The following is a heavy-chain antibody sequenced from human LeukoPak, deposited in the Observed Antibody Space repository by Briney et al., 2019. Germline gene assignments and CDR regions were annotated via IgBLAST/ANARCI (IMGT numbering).Heavy chain of an antibody. CDR3: ARDLPTATTGIIYNYSGMDV. Sequence: GGSLRLSCAASGFTVSWNYMNWVRQAPGKGLEWVSVIYRGGSTFYADSVKGRFTISRDNSKNTLSLQMNSLRVEGTGVYYCARDLPTATTGIIYNYSGMDVWGQGTTVTVSS. J-gene: IGHJ6*02. CDR2: IYRGGST. CDR1: GFTVSWNY. V-gene: IGHV3-66*02. D-gene: IGHD4-17*01.